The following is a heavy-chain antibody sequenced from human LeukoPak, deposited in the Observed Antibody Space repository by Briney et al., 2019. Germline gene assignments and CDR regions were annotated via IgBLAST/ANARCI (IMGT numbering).Heavy chain of an antibody. Sequence: SETLSLTCTVSGGSISSSSYYWGWIRQPPGKGLEWIGSIYYSGSTYYNPSLKSRVTISVDTSKSQFSLKLSSVTAADTAVYYCARIRDYYYDSSGYYYFDYWGQGTLVTVSS. J-gene: IGHJ4*02. V-gene: IGHV4-39*01. CDR3: ARIRDYYYDSSGYYYFDY. CDR2: IYYSGST. D-gene: IGHD3-22*01. CDR1: GGSISSSSYY.